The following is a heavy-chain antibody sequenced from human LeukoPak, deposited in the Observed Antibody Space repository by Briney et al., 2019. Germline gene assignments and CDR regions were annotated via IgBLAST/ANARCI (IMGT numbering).Heavy chain of an antibody. CDR1: GFTFSSYS. D-gene: IGHD4-17*01. J-gene: IGHJ4*02. V-gene: IGHV3-48*02. CDR2: ISSSSTI. CDR3: ARENYGDYASDY. Sequence: PGGSLRLSCAASGFTFSSYSMNWVRQAPGKGLEWVSYISSSSTIYYADSVKGRFTISRDNAKNSLYLQMNSLRDEDTAVYYCARENYGDYASDYWGQGTLVTVSS.